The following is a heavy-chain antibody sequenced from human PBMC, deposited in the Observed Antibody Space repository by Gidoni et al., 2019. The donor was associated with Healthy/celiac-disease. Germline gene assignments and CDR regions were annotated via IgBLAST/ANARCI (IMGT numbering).Heavy chain of an antibody. CDR3: ARGGPLANWFDP. CDR2: INPSGGST. J-gene: IGHJ5*02. D-gene: IGHD3-3*02. V-gene: IGHV1-46*01. Sequence: QVQLVQSGAEVKKPGASVKVSCKPSGYSFTSYYMHWVRQAPGQGLEWMGIINPSGGSTSYAQKCQGRVTMTRDTSTSTVYMELSSLRSEDTAVYYCARGGPLANWFDPWGQGTLVTVSS. CDR1: GYSFTSYY.